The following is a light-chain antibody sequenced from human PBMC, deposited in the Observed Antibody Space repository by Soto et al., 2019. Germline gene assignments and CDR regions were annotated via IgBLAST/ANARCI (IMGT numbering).Light chain of an antibody. CDR2: CAS. CDR3: QQYGSSPLT. V-gene: IGKV3-20*01. Sequence: IVLTQSPGTLSLSTGERATLSCRARQSVSNSYLAWYQQKPGQPPRLLIYCASSRATGIPDRFSGSGSGTDFTLTISRLEAEDVAVYYCQQYGSSPLTFGGGTKVDIK. J-gene: IGKJ4*02. CDR1: QSVSNSY.